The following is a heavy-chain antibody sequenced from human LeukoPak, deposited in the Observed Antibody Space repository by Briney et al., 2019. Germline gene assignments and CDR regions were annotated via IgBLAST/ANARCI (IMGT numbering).Heavy chain of an antibody. CDR1: GGSISSSIYY. V-gene: IGHV4-31*03. CDR3: ARAVPLDYYGSGSPPDH. D-gene: IGHD3-10*01. J-gene: IGHJ4*02. CDR2: IYHSGST. Sequence: SETLSLTCIVSGGSISSSIYYWAWVRQPPGKGLEWIGYIYHSGSTYYNPSLKSRVTISVDTSKNQFSLKLISVSAADTAVYYCARAVPLDYYGSGSPPDHWGQGTLVTVSS.